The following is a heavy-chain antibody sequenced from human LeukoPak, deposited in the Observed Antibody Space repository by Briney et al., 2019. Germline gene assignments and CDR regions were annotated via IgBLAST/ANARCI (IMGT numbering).Heavy chain of an antibody. Sequence: PGGSLRLSCAASGFTFTGYYMSWVRRAPGKGLEWVSYVTGRGDTTHYADSVKGRFTISRDNAKNSLFLQMNSLRADDTAVYYCARDLPPDYWGQGTLVTVSS. CDR1: GFTFTGYY. V-gene: IGHV3-11*01. CDR3: ARDLPPDY. J-gene: IGHJ4*02. CDR2: VTGRGDTT.